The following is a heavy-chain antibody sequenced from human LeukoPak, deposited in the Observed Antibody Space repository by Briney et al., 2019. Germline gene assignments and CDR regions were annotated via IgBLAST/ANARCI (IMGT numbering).Heavy chain of an antibody. V-gene: IGHV4-39*01. CDR1: GGSISTTTYY. J-gene: IGHJ4*02. Sequence: KTSETLSLTCTVSGGSISTTTYYWGWLRQPPGKGLEWIGSISYTGSTYYNPSLKIRVTTSVDTSKNQFSLRLSSVTAADTAVYYCARLSPYLGAGSLAFPDDYWGQGTLVTVSS. CDR2: ISYTGST. D-gene: IGHD3-16*01. CDR3: ARLSPYLGAGSLAFPDDY.